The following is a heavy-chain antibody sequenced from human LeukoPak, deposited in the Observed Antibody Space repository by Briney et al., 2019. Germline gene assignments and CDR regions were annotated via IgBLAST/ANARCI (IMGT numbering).Heavy chain of an antibody. CDR3: ARSGVRYSSSWYLVF. V-gene: IGHV4-59*01. CDR1: GGSISSYY. CDR2: IYYSGST. J-gene: IGHJ4*02. D-gene: IGHD6-13*01. Sequence: SETLSLTCTVSGGSISSYYWSWIRQPPGKGLEWIGYIYYSGSTNYNPSLKSRVTISVDTSKNQFSLKLSSVTAADTAVYYCARSGVRYSSSWYLVFWGQGTLVTVSS.